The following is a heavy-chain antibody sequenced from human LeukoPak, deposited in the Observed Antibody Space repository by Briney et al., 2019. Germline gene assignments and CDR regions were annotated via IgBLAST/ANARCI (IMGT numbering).Heavy chain of an antibody. CDR1: EPTFSSYA. V-gene: IGHV1-69*13. D-gene: IGHD3-22*01. J-gene: IGHJ4*02. CDR3: ARAGLNYYDSSGYYPSLDY. CDR2: IIPIFGTA. Sequence: ASVKLSCWASEPTFSSYAISWVRQAPGQGLEWMGGIIPIFGTANYAQKFHGRVTITADESTSTAYMELSSLRSEDTAVYYCARAGLNYYDSSGYYPSLDYWGQGPLVIVSS.